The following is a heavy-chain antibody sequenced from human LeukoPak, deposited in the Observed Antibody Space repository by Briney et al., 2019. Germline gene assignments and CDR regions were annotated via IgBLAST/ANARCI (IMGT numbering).Heavy chain of an antibody. Sequence: GVSVKVSCKASGYTFTSYYMHWVRQAPGQGLEWMGIINPSGGSTSYAQKFQGRVTMTRDTSTSTVYMELSSLRSEDTAVYYCARDLIPSIAAAGTLFYWGQGTLVTVSS. CDR1: GYTFTSYY. J-gene: IGHJ4*02. D-gene: IGHD6-13*01. V-gene: IGHV1-46*01. CDR2: INPSGGST. CDR3: ARDLIPSIAAAGTLFY.